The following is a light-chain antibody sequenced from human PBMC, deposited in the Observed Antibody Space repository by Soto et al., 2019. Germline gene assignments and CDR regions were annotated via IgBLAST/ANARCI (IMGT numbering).Light chain of an antibody. CDR2: KAS. Sequence: DIQMTQSPSTLSGSVGDRVTITCRASQTISSWLAWYQQKPGKAPKLLIYKASTLKSGVPSRFSGSGSGTEFTLTISSLQPDDFATYYCQPYNSYAEAFGQGNNVDLK. CDR3: QPYNSYAEA. CDR1: QTISSW. J-gene: IGKJ1*01. V-gene: IGKV1-5*03.